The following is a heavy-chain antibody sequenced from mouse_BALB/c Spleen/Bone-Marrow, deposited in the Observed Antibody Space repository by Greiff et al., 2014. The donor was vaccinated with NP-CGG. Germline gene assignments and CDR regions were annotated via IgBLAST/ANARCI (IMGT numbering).Heavy chain of an antibody. CDR3: ARDTFLITRALDY. CDR1: GFSLTGYG. CDR2: IWGDGST. D-gene: IGHD2-4*01. Sequence: QVQLKDSGPGLVAPSQSLSTTCTVSGFSLTGYGVSWVRQPPGKGLEWLGMIWGDGSTDNNSPLKSRLTISKDNSKTQIFLKMNSLQTDDTARYYCARDTFLITRALDYWGQGTSVTVSS. J-gene: IGHJ4*01. V-gene: IGHV2-6-7*01.